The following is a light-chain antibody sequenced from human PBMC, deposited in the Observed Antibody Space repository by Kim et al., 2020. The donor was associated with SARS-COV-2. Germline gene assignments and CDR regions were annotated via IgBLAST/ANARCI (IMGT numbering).Light chain of an antibody. Sequence: GQSRTLSYTGTRSDGGGYNYVAWYQQHPGKAPKLMIYEVIRRPSGVPDRFSGSKADNTASLTVSELQAEEEADYNGSSYAGSNNWVFGTGTKVTVL. J-gene: IGLJ1*01. CDR3: SSYAGSNNWV. CDR2: EVI. V-gene: IGLV2-8*01. CDR1: RSDGGGYNY.